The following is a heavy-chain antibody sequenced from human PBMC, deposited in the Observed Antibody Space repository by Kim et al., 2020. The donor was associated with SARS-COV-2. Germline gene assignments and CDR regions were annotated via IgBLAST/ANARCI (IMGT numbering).Heavy chain of an antibody. V-gene: IGHV4-34*01. Sequence: SETLSLTCAVYGGSFSGYYWSWIRQPPGKGLEWIGEINHSGSTNYNPSLKSRVTISVDTSKNQFSLKLSSVTAADTAVYYCARGSSGYYYPFDYWGQGT. CDR2: INHSGST. J-gene: IGHJ4*02. CDR1: GGSFSGYY. D-gene: IGHD3-22*01. CDR3: ARGSSGYYYPFDY.